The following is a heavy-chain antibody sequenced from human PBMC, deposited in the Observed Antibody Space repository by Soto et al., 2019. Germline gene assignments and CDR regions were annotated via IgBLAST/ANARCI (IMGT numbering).Heavy chain of an antibody. V-gene: IGHV4-30-2*01. D-gene: IGHD3-10*01. Sequence: PSETLSLTCAVSGGSITSGGYSWGWIRQPPGQGLEWIGYMYHSGNTYYNPSLKGRVTISLDHSRNQFSLKLTSVTAADTAIYFCARLVYDTRLNYMYFDFWGQGALVTVSS. J-gene: IGHJ4*02. CDR2: MYHSGNT. CDR1: GGSITSGGYS. CDR3: ARLVYDTRLNYMYFDF.